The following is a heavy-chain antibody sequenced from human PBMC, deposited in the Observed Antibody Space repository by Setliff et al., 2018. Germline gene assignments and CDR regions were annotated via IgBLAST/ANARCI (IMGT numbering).Heavy chain of an antibody. CDR3: ARGGYYYDSSGYYQASYYYYYGMDV. CDR2: INPNSGGT. CDR1: GYTFTGYY. D-gene: IGHD3-22*01. V-gene: IGHV1-2*04. J-gene: IGHJ6*02. Sequence: ASVKVSCKASGYTFTGYYMHWVRQAPGQGLEWMGRINPNSGGTNYAQKFQGWVTMTRDTSISTAYMELSRLRSDDTAVYYCARGGYYYDSSGYYQASYYYYYGMDVWGQGTTVTVSS.